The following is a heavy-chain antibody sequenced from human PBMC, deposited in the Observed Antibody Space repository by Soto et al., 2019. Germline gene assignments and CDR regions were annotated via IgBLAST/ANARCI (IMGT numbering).Heavy chain of an antibody. Sequence: QVQLVQSGAEVKKPGSSAKVSCKASGGTFSSYTISWVRQAPGQGLEWMGRIIPILGIANYAQKFQGRVTITADKSTSTAYMELSSLRSEDTAVYYCARGPTMGFNWFDPWGQGTLVTVSS. CDR2: IIPILGIA. CDR3: ARGPTMGFNWFDP. J-gene: IGHJ5*02. V-gene: IGHV1-69*02. CDR1: GGTFSSYT. D-gene: IGHD3-10*01.